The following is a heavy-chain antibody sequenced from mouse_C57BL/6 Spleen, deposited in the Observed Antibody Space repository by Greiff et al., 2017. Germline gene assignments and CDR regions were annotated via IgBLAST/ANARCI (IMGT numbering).Heavy chain of an antibody. CDR3: ARSRDYGYPPDY. J-gene: IGHJ2*01. D-gene: IGHD2-2*01. CDR2: INPNYGTT. Sequence: EVKLMESGPELVKPGASVKISCKASGYSFTDYNMNWVKQSNGKSLEWIGVINPNYGTTSYNQKFKGKATLTVDQSSSTAYMQLNSLTSEDSAVYYCARSRDYGYPPDYWGQGTTLTVSS. CDR1: GYSFTDYN. V-gene: IGHV1-39*01.